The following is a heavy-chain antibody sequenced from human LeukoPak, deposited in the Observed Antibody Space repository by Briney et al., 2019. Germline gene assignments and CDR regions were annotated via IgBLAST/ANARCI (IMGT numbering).Heavy chain of an antibody. V-gene: IGHV3-21*01. Sequence: GGSLRLSCAASGFTFSSYGMNWVRQAPGKGLEWVSSITSSSSYIYYADSVKGRFTISRDNAKNSLYLQMNSLRAEDTAVYYCAREHVTIFGVVKDPLGYWGQGTLVTVST. J-gene: IGHJ4*02. CDR2: ITSSSSYI. D-gene: IGHD3-3*01. CDR3: AREHVTIFGVVKDPLGY. CDR1: GFTFSSYG.